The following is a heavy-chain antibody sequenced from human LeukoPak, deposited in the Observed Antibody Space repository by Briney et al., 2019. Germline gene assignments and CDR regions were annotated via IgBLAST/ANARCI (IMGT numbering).Heavy chain of an antibody. CDR1: GGSISSGYS. D-gene: IGHD1-1*01. V-gene: IGHV4-39*01. CDR3: VRHLGANTWMGNWFDP. CDR2: IYFSGTT. Sequence: SETLSLTCTVSGGSISSGYSWGWIRQPPGKGLAWIGSIYFSGTTYYNPSLKSRVTISVDTSRNQFSLKLNSVTAADTAIYYCVRHLGANTWMGNWFDPWGQGTLVTVSS. J-gene: IGHJ5*02.